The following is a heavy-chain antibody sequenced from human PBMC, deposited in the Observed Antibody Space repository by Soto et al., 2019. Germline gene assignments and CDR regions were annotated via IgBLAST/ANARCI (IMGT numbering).Heavy chain of an antibody. J-gene: IGHJ2*01. CDR2: ISYDGSNK. CDR3: AKGGEATVTTGWYFDL. Sequence: PGGSLRLSCAASGFTFSSYGMHWVRQAPGKGLEWVAVISYDGSNKYYADSVKGRFTISRDNSKNTLYLQMNSLRAEDTAVYYCAKGGEATVTTGWYFDLWGRGTLVTVSS. V-gene: IGHV3-30*18. D-gene: IGHD4-17*01. CDR1: GFTFSSYG.